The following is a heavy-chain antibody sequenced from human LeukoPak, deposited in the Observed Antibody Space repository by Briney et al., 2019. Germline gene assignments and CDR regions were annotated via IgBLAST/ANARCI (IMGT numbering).Heavy chain of an antibody. V-gene: IGHV1-69*13. CDR3: ARGWVVPAGPYPSYYYYYMDV. D-gene: IGHD2-2*01. J-gene: IGHJ6*03. CDR1: GGTFSSYA. Sequence: SVKVSCKASGGTFSSYAISWVRQAPGQGLEWMGGIIPIFGTANYAQKFQGRVTITADEATSTAYMELSSLRSEDTAVYYCARGWVVPAGPYPSYYYYYMDVWGKGTTVTVSS. CDR2: IIPIFGTA.